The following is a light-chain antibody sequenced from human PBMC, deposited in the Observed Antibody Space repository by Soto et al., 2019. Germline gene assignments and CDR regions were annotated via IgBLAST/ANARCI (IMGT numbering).Light chain of an antibody. CDR3: SSYTTVSTYV. CDR1: SSDVGTYNL. CDR2: DGR. V-gene: IGLV2-14*02. J-gene: IGLJ1*01. Sequence: QSALTQPASVSGSPGESITISCTGTSSDVGTYNLVTWYQQHPGRVPKLMIYDGRKRPSGVSNRFSGSKSVNTASLTISGLQAEDEADYYCSSYTTVSTYVFGTGTKVTVL.